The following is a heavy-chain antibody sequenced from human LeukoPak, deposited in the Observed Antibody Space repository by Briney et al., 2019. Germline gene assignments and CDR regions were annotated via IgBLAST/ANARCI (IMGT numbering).Heavy chain of an antibody. CDR3: ARGMYSSGWPYYYYYMDV. CDR2: IYYSGST. CDR1: GYSISSGYY. Sequence: SETLSLTCTVSGYSISSGYYWSWIRQPPGKGLEWIGYIYYSGSTNYNPSLKSRVTISVDTSKNQFSLKLSSVTAADTAVYYCARGMYSSGWPYYYYYMDVWGKGTTVTISS. V-gene: IGHV4-61*01. D-gene: IGHD6-19*01. J-gene: IGHJ6*03.